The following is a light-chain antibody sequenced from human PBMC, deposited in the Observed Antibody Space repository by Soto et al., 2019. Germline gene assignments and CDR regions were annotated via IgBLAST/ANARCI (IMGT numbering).Light chain of an antibody. CDR3: QQYLSDPIT. Sequence: DIQMTQSPSSLSASIGDRVTITCRASQDISNYLAWYQQKPGKSPNLLVYVASTLQPGVPSRFSGSGSGTDFSLPLGSLQPEDVGTYFCQQYLSDPITFGQGTRLDIK. V-gene: IGKV1-27*01. CDR2: VAS. CDR1: QDISNY. J-gene: IGKJ5*01.